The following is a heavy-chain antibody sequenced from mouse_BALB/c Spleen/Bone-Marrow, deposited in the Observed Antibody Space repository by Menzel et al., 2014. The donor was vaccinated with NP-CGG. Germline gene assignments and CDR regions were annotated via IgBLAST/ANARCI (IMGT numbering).Heavy chain of an antibody. Sequence: VKLMESGPGLVAPSQSLSITCTVSGFSLTSFGVSWVRQPPGKGLEWLGVIWGDGSTNYHSALTSRLSISKDNSKSQVFLKLNSLQTDGAAACWCAKSYGSGFACWGRGTLVTVSA. D-gene: IGHD2-1*01. V-gene: IGHV2-3*01. CDR3: AKSYGSGFAC. CDR2: IWGDGST. CDR1: GFSLTSFG. J-gene: IGHJ3*01.